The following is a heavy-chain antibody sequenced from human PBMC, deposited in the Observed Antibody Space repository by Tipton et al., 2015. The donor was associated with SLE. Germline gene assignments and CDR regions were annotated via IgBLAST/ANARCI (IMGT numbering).Heavy chain of an antibody. V-gene: IGHV4-59*11. D-gene: IGHD6-6*01. CDR3: AREGRSSSNNYRYFYGLEV. CDR1: GGSISSHY. J-gene: IGHJ6*02. CDR2: VYYSGST. Sequence: TLSLTCTVSGGSISSHYWSWIRQPPGKGLEWIGYVYYSGSTNYNPSLKSRVTVSLDTSKNQFSLKVSSVTAADTAVYFCAREGRSSSNNYRYFYGLEVWGQGTTVTVSS.